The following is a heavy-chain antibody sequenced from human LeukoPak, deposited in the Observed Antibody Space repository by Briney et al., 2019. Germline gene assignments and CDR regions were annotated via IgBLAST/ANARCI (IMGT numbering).Heavy chain of an antibody. CDR2: IIPIFGIA. D-gene: IGHD6-19*01. V-gene: IGHV1-69*04. J-gene: IGHJ4*02. Sequence: SVKVSCKASGGTFSSYAISWVRQAPGQGLEGMGRIIPIFGIANYAQKFQGRVTITADKSTSTAYMELSSLRSEDTAVYYCARGIAVAERFDYWGQGTLVTVSS. CDR1: GGTFSSYA. CDR3: ARGIAVAERFDY.